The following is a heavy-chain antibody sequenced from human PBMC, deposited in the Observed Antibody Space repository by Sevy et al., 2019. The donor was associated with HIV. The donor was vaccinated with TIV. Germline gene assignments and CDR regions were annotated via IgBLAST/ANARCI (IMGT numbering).Heavy chain of an antibody. D-gene: IGHD3-10*01. V-gene: IGHV4-39*01. CDR3: ARRITMVRGVIHRFYYFDY. J-gene: IGHJ4*02. CDR2: IYYSGST. Sequence: SETLSLTCTVSGGSISSSSYYWGWIRQPPGKGLEWIGSIYYSGSTYYNPSLKSRVTISVDTSKNQFSLKLSSVTAADTDVYYCARRITMVRGVIHRFYYFDYWGQGTLVTVSS. CDR1: GGSISSSSYY.